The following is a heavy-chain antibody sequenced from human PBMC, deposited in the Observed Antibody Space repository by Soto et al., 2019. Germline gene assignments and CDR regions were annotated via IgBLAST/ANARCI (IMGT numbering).Heavy chain of an antibody. CDR2: IIPLFGTA. CDR1: GGSFRNTA. CDR3: ARDREVGATQDY. Sequence: QVQLVQSGAEVKKPGSSVKVSCKASGGSFRNTAFSWVRQAPGQGLEWMGGIIPLFGTANYGQKFQGRVTITADESLSAVYMELSSLRSEDTAVYYCARDREVGATQDYWGKGTLVPVSS. J-gene: IGHJ4*02. V-gene: IGHV1-69*01. D-gene: IGHD1-26*01.